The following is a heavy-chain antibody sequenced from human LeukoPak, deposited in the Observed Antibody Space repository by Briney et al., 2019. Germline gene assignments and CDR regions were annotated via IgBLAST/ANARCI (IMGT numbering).Heavy chain of an antibody. J-gene: IGHJ4*02. D-gene: IGHD4-23*01. V-gene: IGHV4-59*01. CDR2: IYYSGST. CDR1: GGSFSGYY. Sequence: SETLSLTCAVYGGSFSGYYWSWIRQPPGKGLEWIGYIYYSGSTNYNPSLKSRVTISVDTSKNQFSLKLSSVTAADTAVYYCARAGTSRRPFDYWGQGTLVTVSS. CDR3: ARAGTSRRPFDY.